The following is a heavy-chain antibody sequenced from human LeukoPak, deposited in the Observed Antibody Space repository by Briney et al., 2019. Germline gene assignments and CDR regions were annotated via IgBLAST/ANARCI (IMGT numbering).Heavy chain of an antibody. CDR3: ARDSSYGRGDFDY. D-gene: IGHD5-18*01. Sequence: SATLSLTSTVSDSSISCYYRSWIRQPAGKVLEWIGNIHYSGSTNYNPSLKSRVTISVDTSKNQFSLKLSSVTASDTAVYYCARDSSYGRGDFDYWGQGTLVTVSS. V-gene: IGHV4-59*01. J-gene: IGHJ4*02. CDR1: DSSISCYY. CDR2: IHYSGST.